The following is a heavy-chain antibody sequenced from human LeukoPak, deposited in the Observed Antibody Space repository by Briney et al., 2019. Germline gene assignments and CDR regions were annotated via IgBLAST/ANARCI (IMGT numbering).Heavy chain of an antibody. CDR2: IYHSGST. V-gene: IGHV4-38-2*02. D-gene: IGHD3-16*01. J-gene: IGHJ4*02. CDR3: VRLILGSTTAGN. CDR1: GYSISSGYY. Sequence: PSETLSLTCTVSGYSISSGYYWGWIRQPPGKGLEWIGSIYHSGSTYYNPSLKSRATLSVDKSKNQFSLNLNSVTAADTAVYYCVRLILGSTTAGNWGQGNLVTVSS.